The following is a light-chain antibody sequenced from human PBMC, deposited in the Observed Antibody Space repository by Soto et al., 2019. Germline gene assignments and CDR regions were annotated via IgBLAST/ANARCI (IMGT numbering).Light chain of an antibody. J-gene: IGKJ4*01. V-gene: IGKV3-15*01. CDR2: DTS. CDR3: QPYNNCPLT. Sequence: EVVMTQSPATLSVSPGEGVTLSCRASQGIGDTLAWYQHKPGQTPRLLIYDTSTTATGVPARFRGSRPGAEVTPTNDSLQSEEGASYYCQPYNNCPLTFGGGTKV. CDR1: QGIGDT.